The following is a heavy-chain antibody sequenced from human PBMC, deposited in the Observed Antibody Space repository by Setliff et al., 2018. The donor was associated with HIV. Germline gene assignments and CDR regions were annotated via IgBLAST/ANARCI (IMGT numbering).Heavy chain of an antibody. J-gene: IGHJ4*02. Sequence: CKASGFTFTNYAIHWVRQAPGQRLEWMGWINVDSGNTKYLQDLQGRVTITKDRSASTAYMEVSNLRSEDMAVYYCARERDSNGYQFDYWGQGTLVTVSS. CDR1: GFTFTNYA. CDR3: ARERDSNGYQFDY. CDR2: INVDSGNT. D-gene: IGHD3-22*01. V-gene: IGHV1-3*03.